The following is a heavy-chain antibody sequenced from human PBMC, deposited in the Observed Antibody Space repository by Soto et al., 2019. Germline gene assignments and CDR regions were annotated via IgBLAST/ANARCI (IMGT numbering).Heavy chain of an antibody. CDR1: GGSINSDNL. V-gene: IGHV4-4*02. Sequence: QVQLQESGPGLVKSSGTLSLTCAVSGGSINSDNLWSWVRQPPGQGLEWIGEIYHSGSANFNPSLKNLVKLSVDKTKNQFSLRLSSVTAADTAVYYCARGSTTVVTPNWFDPWGQGTLVTVSS. J-gene: IGHJ5*02. CDR3: ARGSTTVVTPNWFDP. D-gene: IGHD2-21*02. CDR2: IYHSGSA.